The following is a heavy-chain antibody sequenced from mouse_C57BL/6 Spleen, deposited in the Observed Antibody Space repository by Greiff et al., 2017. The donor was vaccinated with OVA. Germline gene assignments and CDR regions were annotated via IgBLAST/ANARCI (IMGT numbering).Heavy chain of an antibody. Sequence: VQLQQPGPELVKPGASVKISCKASGYAFSSSWMNWVKQRPGKGLEWIGRIYPGDGDTNYDGKFKGKATLTADKSSSTAYMQLSSLTSEDSAVYFCARFTTVVADYWGQGTTLTVSS. CDR1: GYAFSSSW. J-gene: IGHJ2*01. CDR2: IYPGDGDT. CDR3: ARFTTVVADY. D-gene: IGHD1-1*01. V-gene: IGHV1-82*01.